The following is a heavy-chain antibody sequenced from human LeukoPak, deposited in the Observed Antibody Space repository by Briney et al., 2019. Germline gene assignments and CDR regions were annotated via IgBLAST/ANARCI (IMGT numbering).Heavy chain of an antibody. CDR1: GFTFSSYS. CDR3: AGGMQQLVQPTTDY. Sequence: GGSLRLSCAASGFTFSSYSMNWVRQAPGKGLEWVSYISSSSSTIYYADSVKGRFTISRDNAKNSLYLQMNSLRAEDTAVYYCAGGMQQLVQPTTDYWGQGTLVTVSS. D-gene: IGHD6-13*01. V-gene: IGHV3-48*01. CDR2: ISSSSSTI. J-gene: IGHJ4*02.